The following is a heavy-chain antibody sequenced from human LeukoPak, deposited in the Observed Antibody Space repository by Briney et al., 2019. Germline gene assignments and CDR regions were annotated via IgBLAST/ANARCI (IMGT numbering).Heavy chain of an antibody. CDR2: ISGDGGST. J-gene: IGHJ4*02. Sequence: GGSLRLSCAASGFTFDDYAMHWVRQAPGKGLEWVSLISGDGGSTYYADSVKGRFTISRDNTKNSLYLQMNSLRTEDTALYYCAKDMWRFGELDYDYWGQGTLVTVSS. D-gene: IGHD3-10*01. CDR3: AKDMWRFGELDYDY. CDR1: GFTFDDYA. V-gene: IGHV3-43*02.